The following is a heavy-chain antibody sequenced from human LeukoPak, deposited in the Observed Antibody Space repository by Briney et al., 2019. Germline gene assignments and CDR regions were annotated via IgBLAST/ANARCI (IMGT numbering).Heavy chain of an antibody. CDR3: ARQRFSSSWSMVGYFDY. D-gene: IGHD6-13*01. V-gene: IGHV5-51*01. CDR2: IYPGDSDT. Sequence: RGESLKISCKGSGYSFTSYWIGWVRQMPGKGREWMGIIYPGDSDTRYSPSFQGQVTISADKSISTAYLQWSSLKASDTAMYYCARQRFSSSWSMVGYFDYWGQGTLVTVSS. J-gene: IGHJ4*02. CDR1: GYSFTSYW.